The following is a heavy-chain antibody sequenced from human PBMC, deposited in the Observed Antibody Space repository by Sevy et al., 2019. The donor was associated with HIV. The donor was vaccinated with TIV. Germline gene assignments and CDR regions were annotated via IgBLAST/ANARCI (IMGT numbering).Heavy chain of an antibody. CDR1: GFTFGDYN. CDR3: SRAITHITLNRVVTPYYFDY. D-gene: IGHD2-15*01. V-gene: IGHV3-49*03. CDR2: IRTKTYGGTT. J-gene: IGHJ4*02. Sequence: GGSLRLSCTASGFTFGDYNINWLRQAPGKGLEWVGFIRTKTYGGTTEYAASVKGRFTISRDDSKSNAYLQMNSLKTEDTAVYYCSRAITHITLNRVVTPYYFDYWGQGTLVTVSS.